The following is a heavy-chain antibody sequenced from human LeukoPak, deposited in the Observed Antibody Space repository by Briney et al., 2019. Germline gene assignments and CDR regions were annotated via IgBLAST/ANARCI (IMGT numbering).Heavy chain of an antibody. V-gene: IGHV3-15*01. CDR1: GFTFSDAW. Sequence: GGSLRLSCAASGFTFSDAWMSWVRQAPGKGLEWVGRIKTKSDGETTVYAAPVRGRFTISRDDSLKTVYLQMNSLKTEDTGVYFCATHSGYHLDSWGRGTLVTVSS. J-gene: IGHJ4*02. CDR3: ATHSGYHLDS. CDR2: IKTKSDGETT. D-gene: IGHD3-22*01.